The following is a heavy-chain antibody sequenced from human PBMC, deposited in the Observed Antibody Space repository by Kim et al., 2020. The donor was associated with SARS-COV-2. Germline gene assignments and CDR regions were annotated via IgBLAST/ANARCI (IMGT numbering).Heavy chain of an antibody. CDR1: GYTFTSYA. V-gene: IGHV7-4-1*02. CDR3: AREERITMVRGVVDY. Sequence: ASVKVSCKASGYTFTSYAMNWVRQAPGQGLEWMGWINTNTGNPTYAQGFTGRFVFSLDTSVSTAYLQISSLKAEDTAVYYCAREERITMVRGVVDYWGQGTLVTVSS. J-gene: IGHJ4*02. CDR2: INTNTGNP. D-gene: IGHD3-10*01.